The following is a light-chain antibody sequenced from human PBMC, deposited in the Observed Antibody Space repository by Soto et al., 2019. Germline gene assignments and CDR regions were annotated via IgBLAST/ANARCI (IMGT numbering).Light chain of an antibody. CDR2: EVT. Sequence: QSSLTQPPSASGSPGQSVTISCTGTSSDVGGYNYVAWSQQHPGKAPKLMIYEVTKRPSGVPDRFSGSKSGNTASLTVSGLQAEDEADYYCSSYSRSSTYVVGTGTKVTV. CDR1: SSDVGGYNY. CDR3: SSYSRSSTYV. V-gene: IGLV2-8*01. J-gene: IGLJ1*01.